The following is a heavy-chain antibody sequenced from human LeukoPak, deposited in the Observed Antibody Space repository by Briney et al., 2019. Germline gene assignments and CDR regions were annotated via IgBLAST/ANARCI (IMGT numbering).Heavy chain of an antibody. J-gene: IGHJ3*02. CDR1: GYTFTSYD. CDR2: MNPNSGNT. Sequence: GASVKVSCKASGYTFTSYDINWVRQATGQGLEWMGWMNPNSGNTGYAQKFQGRVTITRNTSTSTAYMELSSLRSEDTAVYYCARRRPHRLGAFDIWGQGTMVTVSS. D-gene: IGHD3-22*01. V-gene: IGHV1-8*03. CDR3: ARRRPHRLGAFDI.